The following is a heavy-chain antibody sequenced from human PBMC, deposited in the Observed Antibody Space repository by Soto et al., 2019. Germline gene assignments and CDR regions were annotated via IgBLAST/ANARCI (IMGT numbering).Heavy chain of an antibody. J-gene: IGHJ4*02. Sequence: ASVKVSCKASGYTFTGYYMHWVRQAPGQGLEWMGWINPNSGGTNYAQKFQGWVTMTRDTSISTAYMELSRLRPDDTAVYYCARTPGHYGSGSYWLYYFDYWGQGTLVTVSS. V-gene: IGHV1-2*04. CDR3: ARTPGHYGSGSYWLYYFDY. D-gene: IGHD3-10*01. CDR1: GYTFTGYY. CDR2: INPNSGGT.